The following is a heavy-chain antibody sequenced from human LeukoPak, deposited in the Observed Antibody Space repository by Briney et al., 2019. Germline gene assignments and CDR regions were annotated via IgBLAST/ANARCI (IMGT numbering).Heavy chain of an antibody. CDR2: INHSGST. V-gene: IGHV4-34*01. CDR1: GGSFSGYY. D-gene: IGHD6-19*01. Sequence: PSETLSLTCAVYGGSFSGYYWSWIRQPPGKGLEWIGEINHSGSTNYNPSLKSRVTISVDTSKNQFSLKLSSVTAADTAVYYCARGYRRLTPAGWGQGTLVTVSS. J-gene: IGHJ4*02. CDR3: ARGYRRLTPAG.